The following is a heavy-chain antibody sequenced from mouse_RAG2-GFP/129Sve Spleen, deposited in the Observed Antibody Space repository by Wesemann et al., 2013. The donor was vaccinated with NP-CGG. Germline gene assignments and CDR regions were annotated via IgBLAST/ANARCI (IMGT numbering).Heavy chain of an antibody. CDR1: GYSITSDYA. D-gene: IGHD2-3*01. CDR2: ISYSGST. J-gene: IGHJ3*01. CDR3: ARCDGYYSAWFAY. V-gene: IGHV3-2*02. Sequence: DVQLQESGPGLVKPSQSLSLTCTVTGYSITSDYAWNWIRQFPGNKLEWMGYISYSGSTSYNPSLKSRISITRDTSKNQFFLQLNSVTTEDTATYYCARCDGYYSAWFAYWGQGTLVTVSA.